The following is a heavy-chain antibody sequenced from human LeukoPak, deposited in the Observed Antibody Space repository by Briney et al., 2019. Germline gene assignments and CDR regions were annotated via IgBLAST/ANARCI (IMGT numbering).Heavy chain of an antibody. D-gene: IGHD2-15*01. Sequence: SETLSLTCTVSGGSISSSSYYWGWIRQPPGKGLEWIGSIYYSGSTNYNPSLKSRVTISVDTSKNQFSLKLSSVTAADTAVYYCARTVGNVVVVAAVNVPYYYYYMDVWGKGTTVTVSS. CDR2: IYYSGST. J-gene: IGHJ6*03. CDR1: GGSISSSSYY. CDR3: ARTVGNVVVVAAVNVPYYYYYMDV. V-gene: IGHV4-39*07.